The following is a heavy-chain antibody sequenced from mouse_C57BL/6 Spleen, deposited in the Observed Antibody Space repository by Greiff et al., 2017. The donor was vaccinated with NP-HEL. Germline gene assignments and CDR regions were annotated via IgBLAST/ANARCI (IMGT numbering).Heavy chain of an antibody. CDR1: GYTFTSYW. J-gene: IGHJ1*03. Sequence: VQLQQPGAELVMPGASVKLSCKASGYTFTSYWMHWVKQRPGQGLEWIGEIDPSDSYTNYNQKFKGKSTLTVDKSSSTAYMQLSSLTSEDSAVYYCARCTTVVSNWYFDVWGTGTTVTVSS. CDR2: IDPSDSYT. D-gene: IGHD1-1*01. V-gene: IGHV1-69*01. CDR3: ARCTTVVSNWYFDV.